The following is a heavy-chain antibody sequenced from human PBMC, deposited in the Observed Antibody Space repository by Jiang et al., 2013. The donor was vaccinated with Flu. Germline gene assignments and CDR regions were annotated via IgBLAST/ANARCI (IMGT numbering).Heavy chain of an antibody. D-gene: IGHD3-9*01. V-gene: IGHV6-1*01. CDR1: GDSVSTNSAA. CDR3: AREDILTGSSGSYYYYGMDV. Sequence: QTLSLTCAISGDSVSTNSAAWNWIRQSPSRGLEWLGRTYYRSKWYNDYAVSVKSRITINPDTSKNRFSLQLNSVTPEDTAVFYCAREDILTGSSGSYYYYGMDVWGQGTTVTVSS. J-gene: IGHJ6*02. CDR2: TYYRSKWYN.